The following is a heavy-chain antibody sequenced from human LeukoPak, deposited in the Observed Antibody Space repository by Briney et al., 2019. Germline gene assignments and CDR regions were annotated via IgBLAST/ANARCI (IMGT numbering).Heavy chain of an antibody. V-gene: IGHV3-21*01. J-gene: IGHJ6*03. CDR3: AIGGRSEERYMDV. CDR1: GFTLNTND. D-gene: IGHD1-26*01. Sequence: PGGSLRLSCAASGFTLNTNDMNCVRQAPGKGLEWVSSISSSSSYIYYADSVRGRFTISRDKAKNSLYLQMNSRRAEDTAVYYCAIGGRSEERYMDVWGKGTTVTVSS. CDR2: ISSSSSYI.